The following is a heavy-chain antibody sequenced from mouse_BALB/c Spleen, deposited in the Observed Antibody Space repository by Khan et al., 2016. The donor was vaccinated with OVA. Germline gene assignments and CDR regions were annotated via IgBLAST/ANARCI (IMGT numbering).Heavy chain of an antibody. Sequence: EVELVESGGGLVKPGGSLKLSCAASGFTFTSHAMSWVRQTPEKRLEWVASISTGGSTYYSDSVDGRYTISKDKEWNSLYLKKRSLGSEDTAMCYCARGSGNEDGLDYWGQGTLVTVSA. CDR1: GFTFTSHA. CDR2: ISTGGST. J-gene: IGHJ3*01. CDR3: ARGSGNEDGLDY. V-gene: IGHV5-6-5*01. D-gene: IGHD1-3*01.